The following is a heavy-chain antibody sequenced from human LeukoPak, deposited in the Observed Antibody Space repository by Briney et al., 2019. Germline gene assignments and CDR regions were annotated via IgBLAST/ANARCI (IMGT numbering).Heavy chain of an antibody. CDR1: GDSFSSHY. J-gene: IGHJ3*02. Sequence: PSETLSLTCAVSGDSFSSHYWTWIRQPPGRGLEWIGYISYIGTTNYNPSLKSRVTISIDTSKNQFSLKLSSVTTAETAVYYCARDLVTVTKGFDIWGLGTMVSVPS. CDR2: ISYIGTT. V-gene: IGHV4-59*11. D-gene: IGHD4-17*01. CDR3: ARDLVTVTKGFDI.